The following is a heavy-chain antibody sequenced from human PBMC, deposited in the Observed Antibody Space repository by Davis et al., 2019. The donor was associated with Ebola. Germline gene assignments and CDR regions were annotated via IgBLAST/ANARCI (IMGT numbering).Heavy chain of an antibody. CDR3: ARDRAIFGVRNWFDP. CDR2: ISAYNGNT. D-gene: IGHD3-3*01. Sequence: ASVKVSCKASGYTFTSYGISWVRQAPGQGLEWMGWISAYNGNTNYAQKLQGRVTMTTDTSTSTVYMELSSLRSEDTAVYYCARDRAIFGVRNWFDPWGQGTLVTVSS. J-gene: IGHJ5*02. V-gene: IGHV1-18*01. CDR1: GYTFTSYG.